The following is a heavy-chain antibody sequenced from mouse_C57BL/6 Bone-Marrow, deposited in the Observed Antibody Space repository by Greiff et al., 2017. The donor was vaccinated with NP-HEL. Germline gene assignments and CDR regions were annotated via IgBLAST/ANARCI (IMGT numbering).Heavy chain of an antibody. Sequence: QVQLQQSGAELVKPGASVKLSCKASGYTFTSYWMQWVKQRPGQGLEWIGEIDPSDSYTNYNQKFKGKATLTVDTSSSTAYMQRSSLTSEDSAVYYCARGRDYWGQGTTLTVSS. CDR1: GYTFTSYW. CDR2: IDPSDSYT. V-gene: IGHV1-50*01. CDR3: ARGRDY. J-gene: IGHJ2*01.